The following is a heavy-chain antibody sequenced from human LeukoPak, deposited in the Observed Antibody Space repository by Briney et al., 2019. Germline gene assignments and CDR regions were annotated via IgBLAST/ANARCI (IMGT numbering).Heavy chain of an antibody. CDR3: ARAIVVGDYYFDY. D-gene: IGHD3-22*01. V-gene: IGHV1-69*13. CDR1: GYTFTSYY. CDR2: IIPIFGTA. J-gene: IGHJ4*02. Sequence: ASVKVSCKASGYTFTSYYMHWVRQAPGQGLEWMGGIIPIFGTANYAQKFQGRVTITADESTSTAYMELSSLRSEDTAVYYCARAIVVGDYYFDYWGQGTLVTVSS.